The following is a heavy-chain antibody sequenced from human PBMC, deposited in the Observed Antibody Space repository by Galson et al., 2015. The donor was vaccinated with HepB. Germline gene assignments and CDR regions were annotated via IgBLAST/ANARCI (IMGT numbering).Heavy chain of an antibody. V-gene: IGHV3-30-3*01. CDR1: GFTFSSYA. J-gene: IGHJ4*02. Sequence: SLRLSCAASGFTFSSYAMHWVRQAPGKGLEWVAVISYDGSNKYYADSVKGRFTISRDNSKNTLYLQMNSLRAEDTAVYYCARDPLRGYSYGLADYWGQGTLVTVSS. CDR3: ARDPLRGYSYGLADY. CDR2: ISYDGSNK. D-gene: IGHD5-18*01.